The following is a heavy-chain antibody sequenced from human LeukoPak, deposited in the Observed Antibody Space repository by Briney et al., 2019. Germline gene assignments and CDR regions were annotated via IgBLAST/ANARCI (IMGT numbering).Heavy chain of an antibody. CDR3: ARDLRGYSGYNYYDY. CDR1: GFTVSSNY. CDR2: ISSDRSYT. Sequence: PGGSLRLSCAASGFTVSSNYMSWIRQAPGKGLKWVSYISSDRSYTNYADSVKGRFTISRDNAKNSLYLQMNSLRAEDTAVYYCARDLRGYSGYNYYDYWGQGTLVTVSS. V-gene: IGHV3-11*06. J-gene: IGHJ4*02. D-gene: IGHD5-12*01.